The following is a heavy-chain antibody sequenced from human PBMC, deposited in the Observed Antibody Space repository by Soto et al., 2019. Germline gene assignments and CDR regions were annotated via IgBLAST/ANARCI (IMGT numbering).Heavy chain of an antibody. CDR1: GYTSTSYY. J-gene: IGHJ3*02. V-gene: IGHV1-46*03. CDR3: ARAVLLGYCSSTSCRDAFDI. D-gene: IGHD2-2*01. Sequence: ASVKVSCKASGYTSTSYYMHWVRQAPGQGLEWMGIINPSGGSTSYAQKFQGRVTMTRDTSTSTVYMELSSLRSEDTAVYYCARAVLLGYCSSTSCRDAFDIWGQGTMVTVSS. CDR2: INPSGGST.